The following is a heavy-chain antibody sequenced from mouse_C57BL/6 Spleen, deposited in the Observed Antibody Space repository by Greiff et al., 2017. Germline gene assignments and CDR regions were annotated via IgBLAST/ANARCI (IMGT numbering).Heavy chain of an antibody. CDR3: ARGDYSNPLWFAY. J-gene: IGHJ3*01. D-gene: IGHD2-5*01. CDR1: GFSLTSYG. CDR2: IWSGGST. V-gene: IGHV2-2*01. Sequence: VQLVESGPGLVQPSQSLSITCTVSGFSLTSYGVHWVRQSPGKGLEWLGVIWSGGSTDYNAAFISRLSISKDNSKSQVFFKMNSLQADDTAIYYCARGDYSNPLWFAYWGQGTLVTVSA.